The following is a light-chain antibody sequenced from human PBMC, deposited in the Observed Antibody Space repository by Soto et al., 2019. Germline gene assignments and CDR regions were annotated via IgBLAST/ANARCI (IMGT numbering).Light chain of an antibody. CDR2: LGS. V-gene: IGKV2-28*01. CDR3: MQTRQIPRT. Sequence: DIVMTQSPLSLPVTPGEPASLSCRSSQSLLQSDGYNSLDWYLQKPGQSPQLLIYLGSNRASGVPDRFSGNGSVTDFTLNISRVEAEDVAVYYCMQTRQIPRTFGQGTKVEIK. J-gene: IGKJ1*01. CDR1: QSLLQSDGYNS.